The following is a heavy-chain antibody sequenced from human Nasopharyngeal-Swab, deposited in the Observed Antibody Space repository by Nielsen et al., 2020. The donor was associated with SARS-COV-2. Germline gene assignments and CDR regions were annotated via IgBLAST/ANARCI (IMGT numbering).Heavy chain of an antibody. V-gene: IGHV3-23*01. D-gene: IGHD7-27*01. J-gene: IGHJ3*02. CDR3: AKMRDWGDFAFDI. CDR1: GFTFTSYA. CDR2: IRGNGVST. Sequence: GGSLRLSCAASGFTFTSYAMSWVRQAPGQGLEWVSSIRGNGVSTYYADSVKGRFTISSDKSKSTLELQMTSLRAGDTAVYYCAKMRDWGDFAFDIWGQGTMVIVSS.